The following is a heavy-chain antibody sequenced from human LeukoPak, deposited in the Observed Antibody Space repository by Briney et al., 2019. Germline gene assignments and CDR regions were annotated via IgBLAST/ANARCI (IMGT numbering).Heavy chain of an antibody. D-gene: IGHD3-22*01. CDR1: GGSISSSSYY. CDR3: AXDXHXXDSSGSYYYMDV. CDR2: IYYSGST. V-gene: IGHV4-39*07. J-gene: IGHJ6*03. Sequence: TLXXXCAVSGGSISSSSYYWGWIRQPPGKGLEWIGSIYYSGSTYYNPSLKSRVTISVDTSKNQFSLKLSSVTAADTAVYXCAXDXHXXDSSGSYYYMDVWGKGTTVTVSS.